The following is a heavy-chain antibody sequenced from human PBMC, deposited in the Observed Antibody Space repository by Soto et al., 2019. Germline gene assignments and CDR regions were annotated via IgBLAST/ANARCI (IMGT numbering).Heavy chain of an antibody. CDR2: INHSGST. D-gene: IGHD3-10*01. CDR1: GGSFSGYY. J-gene: IGHJ4*02. Sequence: SETLSLTCXVYGGSFSGYYWSWIRQPPGKGLEWIGEINHSGSTNYNPSLKSRVTISVDTSKNQFSLKLSSVTAADTAVYYCARVKVRYYGSGSYYRNQPFDYWGQGTLVTVSS. V-gene: IGHV4-34*01. CDR3: ARVKVRYYGSGSYYRNQPFDY.